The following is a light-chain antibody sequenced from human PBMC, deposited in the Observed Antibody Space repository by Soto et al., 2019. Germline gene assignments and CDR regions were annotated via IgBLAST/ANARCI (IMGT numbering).Light chain of an antibody. J-gene: IGKJ1*01. CDR2: GAS. V-gene: IGKV3-20*01. Sequence: LSLSPGPLSLSPGARAPLSCRARQSVSSNLAWHQQRPGQAPRLLIYGASTRATGVPARFSGSGSGTDFTLTISRLEPEDFAVYYCQQYGSSPRTFGPGTQVDIK. CDR1: QSVSSN. CDR3: QQYGSSPRT.